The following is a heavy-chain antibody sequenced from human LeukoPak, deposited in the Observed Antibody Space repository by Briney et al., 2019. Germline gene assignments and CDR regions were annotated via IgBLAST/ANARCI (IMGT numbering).Heavy chain of an antibody. CDR1: GGSFSGYY. Sequence: SETLSLTCAVYGGSFSGYYWSWIRQPPRKGLEWIGEINHSGSTNYNPSLKSRVTISVDTSKNQFSLKLSSVTAADTAVYYCARGNTATNYYYYVDVWGKGTTVTVSS. J-gene: IGHJ6*03. D-gene: IGHD5-18*01. CDR2: INHSGST. V-gene: IGHV4-34*01. CDR3: ARGNTATNYYYYVDV.